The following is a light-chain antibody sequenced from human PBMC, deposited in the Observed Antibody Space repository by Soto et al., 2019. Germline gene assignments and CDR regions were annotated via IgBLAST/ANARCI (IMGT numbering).Light chain of an antibody. CDR1: QGIRND. CDR3: LQDYNSPYT. J-gene: IGKJ2*01. Sequence: AIQMTQSPSSLSASVGDRVTITCRASQGIRNDLGWYQQKPGKAPKLLIYDASSLQSGVPSRFSGSGSGTDFTLTISSLQPEDFETYYCLQDYNSPYTFGQGTKLEIK. CDR2: DAS. V-gene: IGKV1-6*01.